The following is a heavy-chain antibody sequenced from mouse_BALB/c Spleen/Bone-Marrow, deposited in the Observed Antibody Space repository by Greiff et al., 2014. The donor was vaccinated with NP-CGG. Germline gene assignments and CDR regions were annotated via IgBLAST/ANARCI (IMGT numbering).Heavy chain of an antibody. CDR3: ATLNGTFDY. J-gene: IGHJ3*01. V-gene: IGHV14-3*02. D-gene: IGHD1-3*01. CDR1: GFNIKDPY. CDR2: IDPANYNT. Sequence: DVKLQESGAELVKPGASVKLSCTTSGFNIKDPYIHWVKQRPEQCLEWIGRIDPANYNTQYDPKFQGKATITADTPSNAAYLQLTSLTSEDAAVYYCATLNGTFDYWGQGTPVTVSA.